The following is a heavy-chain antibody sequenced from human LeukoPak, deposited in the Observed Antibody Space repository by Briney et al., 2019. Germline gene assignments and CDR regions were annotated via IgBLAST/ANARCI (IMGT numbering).Heavy chain of an antibody. V-gene: IGHV4-39*01. Sequence: SETLSLTCTVSGASISSSNYYWGWVRQSPGKGLEWIGNIYSSGNTYYNASLKSRVTMYIDTSKNQFSLKLSSVTAADTAVYYCARRAAYIAAAVVWFDPWGQGTLVTVSS. CDR1: GASISSSNYY. D-gene: IGHD6-25*01. CDR3: ARRAAYIAAAVVWFDP. J-gene: IGHJ5*02. CDR2: IYSSGNT.